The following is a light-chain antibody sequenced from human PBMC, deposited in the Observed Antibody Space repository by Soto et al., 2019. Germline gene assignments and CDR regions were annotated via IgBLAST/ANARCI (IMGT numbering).Light chain of an antibody. CDR3: MQGTRWPGT. CDR2: KVS. J-gene: IGKJ1*01. V-gene: IGKV2-30*02. CDR1: QGLVLSDGNTY. Sequence: VVMSQSPLSLPATLGQPASISCSSSQGLVLSDGNTYLDWFHQRPGQAPRRLIYKVSYRDSGVPERFRGSGSGTDFTLKITRVEAEDVGTYYCMQGTRWPGTFGQGTKVDIK.